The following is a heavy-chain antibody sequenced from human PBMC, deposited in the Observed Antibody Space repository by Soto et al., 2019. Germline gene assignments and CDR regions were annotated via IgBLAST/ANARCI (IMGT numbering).Heavy chain of an antibody. CDR3: ARDCPVPPATPNNWFDP. CDR2: ISGYNGNT. D-gene: IGHD2-2*02. V-gene: IGHV1-18*04. Sequence: QVQLVQSGAEVKKPGASVKVSCKASGYTFTNYAISWVRQAPGQGLEWMGWISGYNGNTKYAPKFQGRVTLTXXXXXXXXXXXXXXXXXXXXXXYYCARDCPVPPATPNNWFDPWGPGTLVTVSS. CDR1: GYTFTNYA. J-gene: IGHJ5*02.